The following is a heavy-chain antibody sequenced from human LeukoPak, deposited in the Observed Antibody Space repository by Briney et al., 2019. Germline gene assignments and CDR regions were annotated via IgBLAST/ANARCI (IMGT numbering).Heavy chain of an antibody. CDR2: ISSPGSTT. V-gene: IGHV3-11*01. J-gene: IGHJ2*01. CDR3: ASGIQPRLSWFFDL. CDR1: GFRFSDYY. D-gene: IGHD5-18*01. Sequence: GGSLRLSCAASGFRFSDYYMSWIRQAPGKGLEWFSYISSPGSTTYYADSVKGRFTISRDNAKNSLSLQMNSLRTDDTAVYYCASGIQPRLSWFFDLWGRGTLVTVSS.